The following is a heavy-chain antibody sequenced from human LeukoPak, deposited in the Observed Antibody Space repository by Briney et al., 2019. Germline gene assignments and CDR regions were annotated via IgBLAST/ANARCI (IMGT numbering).Heavy chain of an antibody. CDR3: ATCRQVLLPFES. D-gene: IGHD2-8*02. V-gene: IGHV3-23*01. J-gene: IGHJ4*02. CDR2: TFPSGGEI. CDR1: GFTFSTFA. Sequence: GGSLRLSCAASGFTFSTFAMIWVRQPPGKGLEWVSSTFPSGGEIHYADSARGRFTISRDNSKSTLSLQMNSLRAEDTAIYYCATCRQVLLPFESWGQGTLVTVSS.